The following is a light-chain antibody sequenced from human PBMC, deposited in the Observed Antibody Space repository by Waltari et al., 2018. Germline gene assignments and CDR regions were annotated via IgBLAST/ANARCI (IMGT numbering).Light chain of an antibody. V-gene: IGLV1-44*01. Sequence: QSVLTQPPSASGTPGQGVTISCSGSSSNICTNTVSWYQQFPGTAPQLLIHTDNQRPSGVPDRFSGSKSGTSASLAISGLQSEDEAHYFCAAWDDSLNTRLFGGGTKVTVL. CDR1: SSNICTNT. J-gene: IGLJ3*02. CDR3: AAWDDSLNTRL. CDR2: TDN.